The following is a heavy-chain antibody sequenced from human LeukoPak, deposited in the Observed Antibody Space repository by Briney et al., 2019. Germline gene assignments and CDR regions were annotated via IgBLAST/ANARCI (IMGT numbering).Heavy chain of an antibody. CDR3: ARHTYYYGSGSYYHDAFDI. Sequence: SETLSLTCAVYGGSFSGYYWSWIRQPPGKGLEWIGEINHSGSTNYNPSLKSRVTISVDTSKNQFSLKLSSVTAADTAVYYCARHTYYYGSGSYYHDAFDIWGQGTMVTVSS. CDR2: INHSGST. V-gene: IGHV4-34*01. J-gene: IGHJ3*02. CDR1: GGSFSGYY. D-gene: IGHD3-10*01.